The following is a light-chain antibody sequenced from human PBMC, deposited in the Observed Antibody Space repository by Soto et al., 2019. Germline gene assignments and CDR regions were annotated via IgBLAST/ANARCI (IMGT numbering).Light chain of an antibody. CDR3: QQYGTSPRT. CDR2: GTS. Sequence: EIVLTQTPGTLSLSPGERGTLSCRASQDVSSSYLAWYQQKLGQAPRLLMYGTSNRATGIPDRFSGSGSGTDFTLTISRLEAEDFAVYYCQQYGTSPRTFGQGTNVEIK. CDR1: QDVSSSY. J-gene: IGKJ2*01. V-gene: IGKV3-20*01.